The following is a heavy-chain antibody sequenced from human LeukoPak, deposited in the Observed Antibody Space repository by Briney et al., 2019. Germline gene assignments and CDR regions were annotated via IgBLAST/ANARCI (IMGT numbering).Heavy chain of an antibody. Sequence: GGSLRLSCAASGFTFSTYSLNWVRQAPGKGLEWISYISDSRIMYYADSVKGRFTISRDNTKNSLSLQMNSLRAEDTAVYYCAEGGERDYYDSSGYFDLDYWGQGTLVTVSS. CDR2: ISDSRIM. CDR1: GFTFSTYS. V-gene: IGHV3-48*04. CDR3: AEGGERDYYDSSGYFDLDY. J-gene: IGHJ4*02. D-gene: IGHD3-22*01.